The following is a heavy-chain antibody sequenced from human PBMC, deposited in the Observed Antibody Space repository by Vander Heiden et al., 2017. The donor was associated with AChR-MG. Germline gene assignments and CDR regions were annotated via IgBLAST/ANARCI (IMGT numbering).Heavy chain of an antibody. CDR3: ARPSFMDPYFQH. Sequence: QVQLVESGGGVVQPGRSLRLSCAASGFTFSSYGMPWVRQAPGKGLEWVAVISYDGSNKYYADSVKGRFTISRDNSKNTLYLQMNSLRAEDTAVYYCARPSFMDPYFQHWGQGTLVTVSS. CDR1: GFTFSSYG. J-gene: IGHJ1*01. D-gene: IGHD3-10*01. V-gene: IGHV3-30*03. CDR2: ISYDGSNK.